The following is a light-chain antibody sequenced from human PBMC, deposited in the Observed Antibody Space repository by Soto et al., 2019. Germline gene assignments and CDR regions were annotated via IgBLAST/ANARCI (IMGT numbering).Light chain of an antibody. CDR1: QDIRNF. CDR3: QKYSSVPV. CDR2: AAS. J-gene: IGKJ3*01. V-gene: IGKV1-27*01. Sequence: DIQMTQSPTSLSASVGDRVTITCRASQDIRNFVAWYQQKPGKAPKLLIYAASTLQSGVPPPFSGSGSGTDFTLTINSLQPEDVATYSCQKYSSVPVFGPGTKVEIK.